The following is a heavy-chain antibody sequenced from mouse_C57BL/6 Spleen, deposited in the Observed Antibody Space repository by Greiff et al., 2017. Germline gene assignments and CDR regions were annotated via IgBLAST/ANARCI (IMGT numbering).Heavy chain of an antibody. CDR3: ARYYGSSFDY. CDR2: IDPSDSYT. J-gene: IGHJ2*01. Sequence: QVQLKQSGAELVRPGTSVKLSCKASGYTFTSYWMHWVKQRPGQGLEWIGVIDPSDSYTNYNQKFKGKAALTVDTSSSTAYMQLSSLTSEDSAVYYCARYYGSSFDYWGQGTTLTVSS. CDR1: GYTFTSYW. V-gene: IGHV1-59*01. D-gene: IGHD1-1*01.